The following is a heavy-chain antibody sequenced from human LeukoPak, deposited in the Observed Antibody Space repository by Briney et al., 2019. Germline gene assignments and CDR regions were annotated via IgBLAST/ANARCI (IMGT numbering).Heavy chain of an antibody. CDR2: ISYDGDNE. J-gene: IGHJ6*02. CDR1: GFTFSNAY. Sequence: PGGSLRLSCAASGFTFSNAYMNWVRQAPGKGLEWVAVISYDGDNEYYADSVKGQFTISRDNSKDRLYLQMNSLRPEDTAMYYCARVRGGRSWYYYGMDVWGRGTTVTVSS. CDR3: ARVRGGRSWYYYGMDV. D-gene: IGHD3-16*01. V-gene: IGHV3-30*13.